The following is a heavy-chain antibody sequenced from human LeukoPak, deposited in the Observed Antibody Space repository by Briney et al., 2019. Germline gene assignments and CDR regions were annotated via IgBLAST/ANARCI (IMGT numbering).Heavy chain of an antibody. CDR3: ARLPPDYGDYVGFDY. D-gene: IGHD4-17*01. V-gene: IGHV1-8*01. CDR2: MNPNSGNT. Sequence: ASVKVSCKASGYTFTSYDINWVRQATGQGREWMGWMNPNSGNTGYAQKFQGRVTMTRNTSISTAYMELSSLRSEDTAVYYCARLPPDYGDYVGFDYWGQGTLVTVSS. CDR1: GYTFTSYD. J-gene: IGHJ4*02.